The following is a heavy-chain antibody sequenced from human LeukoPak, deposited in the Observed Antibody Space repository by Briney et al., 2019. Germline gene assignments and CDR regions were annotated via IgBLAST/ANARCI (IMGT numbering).Heavy chain of an antibody. CDR1: EFTFSDFH. CDR3: AKGGSRSSFYFDY. CDR2: ISSSGSSI. D-gene: IGHD6-6*01. V-gene: IGHV3-11*04. J-gene: IGHJ4*02. Sequence: GGSLRLSCAASEFTFSDFHMSWIRQAPGKGLEWISHISSSGSSIYYADSVKGRFTISRDNAKNSLYLQVKSLRAEATGAYYCAKGGSRSSFYFDYWGQGTLVTVSS.